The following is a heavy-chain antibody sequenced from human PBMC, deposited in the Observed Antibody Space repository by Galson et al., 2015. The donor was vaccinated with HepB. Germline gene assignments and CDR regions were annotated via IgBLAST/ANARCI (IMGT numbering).Heavy chain of an antibody. CDR2: INHSGST. J-gene: IGHJ3*02. CDR1: GGSFSGYY. Sequence: SETLSLTCAVYGGSFSGYYWSWIRQPPGKGLEWIGEINHSGSTNYNPSLKSRVTISVDTSKNQFSLKLSSVTAADTAVYYCVRGSVNPPGAFDIWGQGTMVTVSS. CDR3: VRGSVNPPGAFDI. V-gene: IGHV4-34*01. D-gene: IGHD1-14*01.